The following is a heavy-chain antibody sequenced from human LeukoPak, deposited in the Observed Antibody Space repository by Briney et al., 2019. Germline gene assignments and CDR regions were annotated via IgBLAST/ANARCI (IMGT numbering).Heavy chain of an antibody. CDR3: ARQHRMLTGYYPPASYYYYVDV. J-gene: IGHJ6*03. D-gene: IGHD3-9*01. V-gene: IGHV5-51*01. Sequence: KHGGSLKISCKGFGYRFTSYWIAWVRQMPGKGLEWMGIFYPGESETRYRPSLEGEVTISADKSISTAYLQWSSLKASDTAMYYCARQHRMLTGYYPPASYYYYVDVWGKGTTVTVSS. CDR1: GYRFTSYW. CDR2: FYPGESET.